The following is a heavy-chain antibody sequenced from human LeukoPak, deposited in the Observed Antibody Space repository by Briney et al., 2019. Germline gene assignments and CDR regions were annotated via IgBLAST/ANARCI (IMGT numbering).Heavy chain of an antibody. Sequence: SGGSLRLSCAASGFTFSSYSMNWVRQAPGKGLEWVSSISSSSSYIYYADSVKGRFTISRDNAKNSLYLQMNSLRAEDTAVYYCARQKGYCSGGSCYGWFDPWGQGTLVTVSS. CDR2: ISSSSSYI. J-gene: IGHJ5*02. CDR3: ARQKGYCSGGSCYGWFDP. V-gene: IGHV3-21*01. CDR1: GFTFSSYS. D-gene: IGHD2-15*01.